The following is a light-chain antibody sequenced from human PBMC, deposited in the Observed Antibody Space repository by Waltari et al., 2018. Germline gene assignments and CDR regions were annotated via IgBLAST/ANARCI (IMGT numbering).Light chain of an antibody. CDR3: QHYGRLPGT. CDR1: QRVSRT. J-gene: IGKJ1*01. V-gene: IGKV3-20*01. CDR2: GAS. Sequence: EIVLTQSPGTLSLPPGERATLSCGASQRVSRTLAWYQQKPGQAPRLLIFGASNRATGSSDSFSVRRSGANFSPSSTRWEPGDSAMYDCQHYGRLPGTFGQGTKVEI.